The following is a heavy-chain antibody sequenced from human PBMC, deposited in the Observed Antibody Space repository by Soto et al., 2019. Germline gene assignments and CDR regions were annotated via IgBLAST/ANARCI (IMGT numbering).Heavy chain of an antibody. Sequence: GGSLRLSCAASGFTFSSYGMHWVRQAPGKGLEWVAVISYDGSNKYYADSVKGRFTISRDNSKNTLYLQMNSLRAEDTAVYHCAKDRVNYDFWSGYYTRPVWGQGTTVTVSS. CDR2: ISYDGSNK. D-gene: IGHD3-3*01. CDR3: AKDRVNYDFWSGYYTRPV. CDR1: GFTFSSYG. V-gene: IGHV3-30*18. J-gene: IGHJ6*02.